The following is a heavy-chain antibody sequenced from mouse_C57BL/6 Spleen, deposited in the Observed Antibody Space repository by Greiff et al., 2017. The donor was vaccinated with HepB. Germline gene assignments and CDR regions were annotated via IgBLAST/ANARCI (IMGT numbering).Heavy chain of an antibody. CDR3: ARWDYNWYFDV. CDR2: IDPSDSET. D-gene: IGHD2-4*01. V-gene: IGHV1-52*01. CDR1: GYTFTSYW. J-gene: IGHJ1*03. Sequence: QVQLQQSGAELVRPGSSVKLSCKASGYTFTSYWMHWVKQRPIQGLEWIGNIDPSDSETHYNQKFKDKATLTVDKSSSTAYMQLSSLTSEDSAVYYCARWDYNWYFDVWGTGTTVTVSS.